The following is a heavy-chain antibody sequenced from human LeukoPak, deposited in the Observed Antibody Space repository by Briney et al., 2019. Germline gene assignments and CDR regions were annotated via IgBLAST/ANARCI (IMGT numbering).Heavy chain of an antibody. CDR2: IYYSGST. CDR1: GGSISSSSYY. Sequence: SETLSLTCTVSGGSISSSSYYWGWIRQPPGKGLEWIGSIYYSGSTYYNPSLKSRVTISVDTSKNQFSLKLSSVTAADTAVYYCARHRATIREPEYLQHWGQGTLVTVSS. V-gene: IGHV4-39*01. CDR3: ARHRATIREPEYLQH. J-gene: IGHJ1*01. D-gene: IGHD5-24*01.